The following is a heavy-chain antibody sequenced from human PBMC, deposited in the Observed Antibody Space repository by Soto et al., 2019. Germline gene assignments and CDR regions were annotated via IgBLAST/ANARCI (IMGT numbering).Heavy chain of an antibody. CDR1: GFTFSSYG. CDR2: IWYDGSNK. CDR3: PRDVDRWLVTSPFAY. D-gene: IGHD6-19*01. V-gene: IGHV3-33*01. J-gene: IGHJ4*02. Sequence: GGSLRLSCAASGFTFSSYGMHWVRQAPGKGLEWVAVIWYDGSNKYYADSVKGRFTISRDNSKNTLYLQMNSLRAEDTAVYYCPRDVDRWLVTSPFAYWGQGTLVTVSS.